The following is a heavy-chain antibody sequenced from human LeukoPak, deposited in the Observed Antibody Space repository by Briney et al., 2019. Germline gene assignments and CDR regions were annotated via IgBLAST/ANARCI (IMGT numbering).Heavy chain of an antibody. J-gene: IGHJ5*02. V-gene: IGHV3-23*01. CDR1: GFTFNTYA. CDR3: AKDDSFWFDP. CDR2: IRGRGGTT. Sequence: GSLRLSCAASGFTFNTYAMSWVRQAPGKGLEWVSAIRGRGGTTYYTDSVKGRFTFSRDTSKNTFFLQMNSLRVEDTAIYYCAKDDSFWFDPWGQGILVTVSS. D-gene: IGHD5-18*01.